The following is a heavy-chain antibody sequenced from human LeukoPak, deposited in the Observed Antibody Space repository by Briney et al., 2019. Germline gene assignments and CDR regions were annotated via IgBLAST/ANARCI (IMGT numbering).Heavy chain of an antibody. D-gene: IGHD4-17*01. Sequence: SETLSLTCAVYGGSFSGYYWSWIRQPPGKGLEWIGEINHSGSTNYNPSLKSRVTISVDTSKNQFSLKLSSVTAADTAVYYCARVSDYGDYGGWFDPRGQGTLVTVSS. CDR3: ARVSDYGDYGGWFDP. V-gene: IGHV4-34*01. CDR1: GGSFSGYY. J-gene: IGHJ5*02. CDR2: INHSGST.